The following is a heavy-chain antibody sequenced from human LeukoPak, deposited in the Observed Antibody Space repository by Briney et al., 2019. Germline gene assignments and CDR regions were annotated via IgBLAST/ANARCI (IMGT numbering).Heavy chain of an antibody. Sequence: GGSLRLSCAASGFTLSSYWMHWVRQVPGKGLVWVSRIKSDGSDTRYADSVKGRFTISRDNAKNTAYLQMNSLKTEDTAVYYCTGDNFDSSVKFDYWGQGTLVTVSS. J-gene: IGHJ4*02. CDR3: TGDNFDSSVKFDY. CDR1: GFTLSSYW. D-gene: IGHD3-22*01. V-gene: IGHV3-74*01. CDR2: IKSDGSDT.